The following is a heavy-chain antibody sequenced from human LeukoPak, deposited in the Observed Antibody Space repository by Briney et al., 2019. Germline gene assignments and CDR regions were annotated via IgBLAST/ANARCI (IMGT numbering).Heavy chain of an antibody. CDR3: ARLEPAWGYFEY. Sequence: GGSLRLSCAASGFTLSIYSIHWVRQAPGKGPEWVAVASYDGTTKYYADSVKGRFTVSRDSSSNTVYLQMNSLGGEDTAVYYCARLEPAWGYFEYWGQGTLVTVSS. J-gene: IGHJ4*02. D-gene: IGHD2-2*01. CDR2: ASYDGTTK. V-gene: IGHV3-30-3*01. CDR1: GFTLSIYS.